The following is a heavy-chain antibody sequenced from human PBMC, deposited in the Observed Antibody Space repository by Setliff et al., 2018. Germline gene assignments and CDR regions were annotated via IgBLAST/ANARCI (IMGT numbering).Heavy chain of an antibody. CDR2: IWYDGSNK. CDR3: AKDPQIRFLEWLSRVYFDY. D-gene: IGHD3-3*01. J-gene: IGHJ4*02. CDR1: GFTFNNFA. V-gene: IGHV3-33*06. Sequence: GGSLRLSCAASGFTFNNFAMHWVRQAPGKGLEWVAVIWYDGSNKYYGDSVKGRFTISRDNSKNTLYLQMDSLRAEDTAVYYCAKDPQIRFLEWLSRVYFDYWGQGTLVTVSS.